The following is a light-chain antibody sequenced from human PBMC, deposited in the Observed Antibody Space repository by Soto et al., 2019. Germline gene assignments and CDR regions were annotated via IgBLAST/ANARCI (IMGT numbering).Light chain of an antibody. J-gene: IGKJ1*01. Sequence: EIVMTQSPATLSVSPGERATLSCRASQSVSSNLAWYQQKPGQAPRLLIYGASTRATGIPARFSGSGSGTEFTLTISSLQSEDFGTYYCQQSYSFPRTFGQGTKVEI. CDR2: GAS. CDR3: QQSYSFPRT. CDR1: QSVSSN. V-gene: IGKV3-15*01.